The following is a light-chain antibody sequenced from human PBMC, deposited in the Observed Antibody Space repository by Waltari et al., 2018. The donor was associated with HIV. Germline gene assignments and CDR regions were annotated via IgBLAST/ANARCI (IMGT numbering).Light chain of an antibody. Sequence: EIVLSQSPDTLSLSPGERATLSCRASQSVGVIFLAWYQQKPGQAPSLLIYHASSRATGVPERFSGSGSATEFTLTISRLEPEDFAVYYCQQYGSSPITFGQGTRLEI. J-gene: IGKJ5*01. CDR2: HAS. CDR1: QSVGVIF. CDR3: QQYGSSPIT. V-gene: IGKV3-20*01.